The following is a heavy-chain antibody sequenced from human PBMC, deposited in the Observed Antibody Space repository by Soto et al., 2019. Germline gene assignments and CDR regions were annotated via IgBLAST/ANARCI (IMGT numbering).Heavy chain of an antibody. CDR2: TYYRSKWHN. Sequence: QAQLQQSGPGLVKPSQTLSLTCAISGDSVSSKSATWNWIRQFPSRGLEWLGRTYYRSKWHNENEVSVKSRITIHPDTSKNQFSLQLNSVTPEDTAVYYCANMDDVWGQGTLVTVSS. D-gene: IGHD3-10*02. V-gene: IGHV6-1*01. CDR1: GDSVSSKSAT. CDR3: ANMDDV. J-gene: IGHJ4*02.